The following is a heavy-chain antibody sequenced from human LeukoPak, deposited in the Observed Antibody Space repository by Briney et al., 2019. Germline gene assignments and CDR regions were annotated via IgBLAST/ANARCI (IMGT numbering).Heavy chain of an antibody. CDR1: GYTFTSYG. Sequence: ASVKVSCKASGYTFTSYGISWVRQAPGQGLECMGWISAYNGNTNYAQKLQGRVTMTTDTSTSTAYMELRSLRSDDTAVYYCARQLGDYYDSSGYFDYWGQGTLVTVSS. J-gene: IGHJ4*02. D-gene: IGHD3-22*01. CDR3: ARQLGDYYDSSGYFDY. V-gene: IGHV1-18*01. CDR2: ISAYNGNT.